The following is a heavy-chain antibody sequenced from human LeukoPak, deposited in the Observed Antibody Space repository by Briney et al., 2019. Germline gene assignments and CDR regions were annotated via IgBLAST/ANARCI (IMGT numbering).Heavy chain of an antibody. V-gene: IGHV5-51*01. CDR1: GYRFTSYW. Sequence: GESLKISCKASGYRFTSYWIGWVRQMPGKGLEWMGIIYPGDSETIYSPSFQGQVTMSADKSTSSVFLQWSSLKASDTAMYFCARRSTARLNWFDPGAREPWSPSPQ. J-gene: IGHJ5*02. D-gene: IGHD6-6*01. CDR3: ARRSTARLNWFDP. CDR2: IYPGDSET.